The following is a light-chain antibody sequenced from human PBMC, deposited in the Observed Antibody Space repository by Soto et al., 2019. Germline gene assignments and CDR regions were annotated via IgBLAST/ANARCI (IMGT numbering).Light chain of an antibody. J-gene: IGLJ2*01. V-gene: IGLV2-14*01. CDR1: SSDVGGYNY. CDR2: DVS. CDR3: GSYTSSSTLV. Sequence: QSALTQPASVSGSPGQSITISCTGTSSDVGGYNYVSWYQQHPGKAPKLMICDVSNRPSGVSNRFSGSKSGNTASLTISGLQVEDEADYYCGSYTSSSTLVFGGGTKLTVL.